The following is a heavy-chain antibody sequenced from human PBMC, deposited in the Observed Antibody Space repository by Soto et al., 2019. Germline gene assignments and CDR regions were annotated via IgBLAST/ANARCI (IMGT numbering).Heavy chain of an antibody. CDR1: GFTFSSYA. CDR2: ITSGGNT. Sequence: EVHLLESGGGLVQPGGSLRLSCAASGFTFSSYAMTWVRQAPGKGLEWVSTITSGGNTYYADSVKGRFTISRDNSKNTLYLQMNSLRAEDTAVYYYAVDFWTSSHLYGMGDWGQGTRVTVSS. V-gene: IGHV3-23*01. CDR3: AVDFWTSSHLYGMGD. D-gene: IGHD3-3*01. J-gene: IGHJ6*02.